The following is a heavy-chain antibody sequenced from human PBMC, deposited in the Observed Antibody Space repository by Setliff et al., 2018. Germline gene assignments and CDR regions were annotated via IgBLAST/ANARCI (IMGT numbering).Heavy chain of an antibody. CDR2: IQNGGIT. J-gene: IGHJ3*02. Sequence: PSETLSLPCTVSGDSISRYYWSWLRQPPGQGLEWIGYIQNGGITNSTPSLKSRVTMSLDTTRNQFSLKLSSVTAADTAVYYCAKIKAGGGSFDIWGQGIMVTV. CDR1: GDSISRYY. D-gene: IGHD3-16*01. V-gene: IGHV4-59*08. CDR3: AKIKAGGGSFDI.